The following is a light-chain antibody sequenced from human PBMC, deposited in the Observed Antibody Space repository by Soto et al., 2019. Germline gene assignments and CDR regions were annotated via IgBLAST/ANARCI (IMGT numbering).Light chain of an antibody. CDR2: DAS. CDR3: HSYDKWPPGA. J-gene: IGKJ1*01. CDR1: QSVSTN. Sequence: EIVLTQSPATLSESPGERVTLSCRASQSVSTNLAWYQQRPGEAPRLLIFDASARAVDIPGRFSGSGSGTEFTLTISSLQPEDFAVYFCHSYDKWPPGAFSQGTKVDI. V-gene: IGKV3D-15*01.